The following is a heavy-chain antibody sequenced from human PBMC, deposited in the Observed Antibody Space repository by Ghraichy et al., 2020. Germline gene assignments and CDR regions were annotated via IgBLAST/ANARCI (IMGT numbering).Heavy chain of an antibody. D-gene: IGHD4-11*01. J-gene: IGHJ5*02. CDR1: GGTFSSYA. Sequence: SVKVSCKASGGTFSSYAISWVRQAPGQGLEWMGGIIPIFGTANYAQKFQGRVTITADESTSTAYMELSSLRSEDTAVYYCASVGADYSREEIPWGQGTLVTVSS. CDR2: IIPIFGTA. V-gene: IGHV1-69*13. CDR3: ASVGADYSREEIP.